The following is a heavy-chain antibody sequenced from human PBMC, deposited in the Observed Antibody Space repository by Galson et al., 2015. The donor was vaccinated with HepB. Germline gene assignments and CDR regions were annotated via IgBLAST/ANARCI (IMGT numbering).Heavy chain of an antibody. Sequence: TLSLTCTVSGGSISSGGYYWSWIRQHPGKGLEWIGYIYYSGSTYYNPSLKSRVTISVDTSKNQFSLNLRSVTAADTAVYYCAREIVVVVAARYYYYGMDVWGQGTTVTVSS. J-gene: IGHJ6*02. CDR2: IYYSGST. CDR3: AREIVVVVAARYYYYGMDV. V-gene: IGHV4-31*03. CDR1: GGSISSGGYY. D-gene: IGHD2-15*01.